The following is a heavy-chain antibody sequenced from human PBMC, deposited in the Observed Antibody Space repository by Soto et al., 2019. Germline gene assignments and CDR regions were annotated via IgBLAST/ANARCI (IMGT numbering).Heavy chain of an antibody. J-gene: IGHJ6*02. CDR3: AKSEGSSAYYYGMDV. V-gene: IGHV3-30*18. Sequence: GGSVRLSCAASGFTFSSYGMHWVRQAPGKGLEWVAVISYDGSNKYYADSVKGRFTISRDNSKNTLYLQMNSLRAEDTAVYYCAKSEGSSAYYYGMDVWGQGTTVTVSS. CDR2: ISYDGSNK. CDR1: GFTFSSYG. D-gene: IGHD6-6*01.